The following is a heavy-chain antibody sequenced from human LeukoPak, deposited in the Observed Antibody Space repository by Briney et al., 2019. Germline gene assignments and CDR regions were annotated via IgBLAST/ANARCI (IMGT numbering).Heavy chain of an antibody. CDR2: IYTSGST. J-gene: IGHJ6*02. Sequence: SETLSLTCTVSGGSISSYYWSWIRQPAGKGLEWIGRIYTSGSTNYNPSLKSRVTMSVDTSRNQFSLKLSSVTAADTAVYYCARAVATPYYYYYGMDVWGQGTTVTVSS. D-gene: IGHD6-19*01. V-gene: IGHV4-4*07. CDR3: ARAVATPYYYYYGMDV. CDR1: GGSISSYY.